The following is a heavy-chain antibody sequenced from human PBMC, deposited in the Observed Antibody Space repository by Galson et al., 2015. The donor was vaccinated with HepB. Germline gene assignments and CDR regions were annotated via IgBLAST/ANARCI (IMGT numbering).Heavy chain of an antibody. J-gene: IGHJ4*02. CDR1: GLTVSRNY. Sequence: SLRLSCAASGLTVSRNYMSWFRQAPGKGLGWVSVIYSGGSTYYADAVKGRFTISRDNSKNTLYLQMNSLRAEDTAVYYCARARRYYYDSSGFDYWGQGTLVTVSS. V-gene: IGHV3-53*01. CDR3: ARARRYYYDSSGFDY. CDR2: IYSGGST. D-gene: IGHD3-22*01.